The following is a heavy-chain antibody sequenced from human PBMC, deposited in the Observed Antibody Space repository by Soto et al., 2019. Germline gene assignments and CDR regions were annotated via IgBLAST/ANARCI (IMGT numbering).Heavy chain of an antibody. J-gene: IGHJ6*01. V-gene: IGHV1-69*12. CDR3: ARGAPGFYYYGLDG. Sequence: QVQLVQSGADVKKPGSSVRVSCKASGGTFSNSVINWVRQAPGQGLEWMGEVTPMFGTASYAQRFQGRVTITAYDSTSTSFIDLSSLRSDDTAVYYCARGAPGFYYYGLDGWGQGTTVTVSS. CDR1: GGTFSNSV. D-gene: IGHD1-26*01. CDR2: VTPMFGTA.